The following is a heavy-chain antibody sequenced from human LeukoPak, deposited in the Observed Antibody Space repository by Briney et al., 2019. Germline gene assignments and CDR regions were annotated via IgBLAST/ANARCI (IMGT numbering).Heavy chain of an antibody. CDR2: IYHSGST. D-gene: IGHD3-10*01. CDR3: ARVRRGITMVRGPMDA. V-gene: IGHV4-38-2*02. Sequence: SEILSLTCTVSGYSISSGYYWGWVRQPPGKGLEWIGSIYHSGSTYYNPSLKSRVTISVDTSKNQFSLKLSSVTAADTAVYYCARVRRGITMVRGPMDAWGKGTTVTISS. J-gene: IGHJ6*03. CDR1: GYSISSGYY.